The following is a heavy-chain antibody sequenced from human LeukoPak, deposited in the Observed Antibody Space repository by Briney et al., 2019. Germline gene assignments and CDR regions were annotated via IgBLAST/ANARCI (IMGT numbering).Heavy chain of an antibody. D-gene: IGHD6-13*01. V-gene: IGHV3-30*03. Sequence: GGSLRLSCAASGFTFSSYGMHWVRQAPGKGLEWVAVISYDGSNKYYEDSVKGRFTISRDNSKNTLYLQMNSLRAEDTAVYYCALAAAGPSNAFDIWGQGTMVTVSS. CDR2: ISYDGSNK. CDR3: ALAAAGPSNAFDI. J-gene: IGHJ3*02. CDR1: GFTFSSYG.